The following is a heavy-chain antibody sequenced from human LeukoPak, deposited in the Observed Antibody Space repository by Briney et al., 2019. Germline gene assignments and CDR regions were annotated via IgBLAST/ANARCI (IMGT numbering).Heavy chain of an antibody. CDR1: GFTFSSYS. CDR3: ARAGGRQHTNWFDP. J-gene: IGHJ5*02. CDR2: ISSSSSYI. V-gene: IGHV3-21*04. D-gene: IGHD5-18*01. Sequence: GGSLRLSCAASGFTFSSYSMNWVRQAPGKGLEWVSSISSSSSYIYYADSVKGRFTISRDNAKNSLYLQMNSLRAEDTAVYYCARAGGRQHTNWFDPWGQGTLVTVSS.